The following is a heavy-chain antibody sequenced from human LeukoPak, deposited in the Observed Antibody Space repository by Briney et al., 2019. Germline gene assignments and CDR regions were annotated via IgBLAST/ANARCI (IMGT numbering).Heavy chain of an antibody. Sequence: GASVKVSCKASGYTFNNHYMYWVRQAPGQGLEWMGVINPSGGSTSYAQKFQGRVTMTRDTSTRTVYMEVNSLRSEDTAEYYCARQGTYSSAIGMGYWGQGTLVTVSS. CDR3: ARQGTYSSAIGMGY. V-gene: IGHV1-46*02. CDR2: INPSGGST. J-gene: IGHJ4*02. D-gene: IGHD6-19*01. CDR1: GYTFNNHY.